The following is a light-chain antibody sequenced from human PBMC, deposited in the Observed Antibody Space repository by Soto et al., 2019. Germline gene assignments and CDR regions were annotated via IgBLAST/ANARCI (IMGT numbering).Light chain of an antibody. CDR1: QIIHGDY. J-gene: IGKJ3*01. V-gene: IGKV3-11*01. Sequence: DIVMTQSPGTLSLSPGERATLSCRASQIIHGDYLAWFQQKPGQAPRLLIYDVSNRATGTPARFSGSGSGTDFTLSISSLEPEDFAVYYCQQRSNRPRFTFGPGTKVDIK. CDR3: QQRSNRPRFT. CDR2: DVS.